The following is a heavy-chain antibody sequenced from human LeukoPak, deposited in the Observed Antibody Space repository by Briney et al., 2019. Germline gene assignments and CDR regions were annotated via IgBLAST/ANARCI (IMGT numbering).Heavy chain of an antibody. J-gene: IGHJ4*02. CDR1: GGSISSYY. Sequence: SETLSLTCTVSGGSISSYYWSWIRQPPGKGLVWIAHIYYGGSTNYNPSLKSRVTISVDTSKNQFYLKLSSVTAADTAVYYCARYSSSSREDYWGQGTLVTVSS. CDR3: ARYSSSSREDY. D-gene: IGHD6-13*01. CDR2: IYYGGST. V-gene: IGHV4-59*08.